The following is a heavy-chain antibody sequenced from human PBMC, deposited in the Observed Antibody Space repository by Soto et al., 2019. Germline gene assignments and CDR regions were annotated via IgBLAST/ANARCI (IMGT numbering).Heavy chain of an antibody. J-gene: IGHJ6*02. V-gene: IGHV4-61*01. CDR1: GGSVSSGSYY. D-gene: IGHD3-10*01. CDR2: IYHSGNT. CDR3: ASTMLRGVHYYYYCMDV. Sequence: QVQLQESGAGLVKPSETLSLTCIVSGGSVSSGSYYWSWIRQPPGKGLEWIGYIYHSGNTNYNPSLKSRLSRSLDTSKNQFALKLSSVTAADTAVYYCASTMLRGVHYYYYCMDVGGQGTTVTVSS.